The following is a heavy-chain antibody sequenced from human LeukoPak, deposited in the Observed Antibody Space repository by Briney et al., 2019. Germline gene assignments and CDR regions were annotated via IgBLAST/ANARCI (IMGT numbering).Heavy chain of an antibody. Sequence: PGGSLRLSCVASGFTFSSTTMGWVRQAPGRGLEWVSSITAIDGRTYYADSVRGRFTISRDNSKNTLYLQMNSLRAEDTAVYYCAKGPHIVVVTAIPSWGQGTMVTVSS. CDR3: AKGPHIVVVTAIPS. CDR2: ITAIDGRT. CDR1: GFTFSSTT. D-gene: IGHD2-21*02. V-gene: IGHV3-23*01. J-gene: IGHJ3*01.